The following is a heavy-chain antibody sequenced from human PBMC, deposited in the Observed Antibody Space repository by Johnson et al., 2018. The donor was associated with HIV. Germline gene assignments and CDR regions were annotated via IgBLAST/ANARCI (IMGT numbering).Heavy chain of an antibody. CDR3: TLGKGAETPWAFDI. Sequence: QVQLVESGGGVVQPGGSLRLSCAASGFTFSSYGMHWVRQAPGKGLEWVAVIWYAGSNKYYADSVQGRFTISRDNSKNTLYLQMGSLRAEDMAVYYCTLGKGAETPWAFDIWGQGTMVTVSS. CDR1: GFTFSSYG. CDR2: IWYAGSNK. D-gene: IGHD7-27*01. J-gene: IGHJ3*02. V-gene: IGHV3-30*02.